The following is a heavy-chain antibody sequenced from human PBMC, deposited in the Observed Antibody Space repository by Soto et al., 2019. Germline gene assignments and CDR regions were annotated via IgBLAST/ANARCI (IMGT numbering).Heavy chain of an antibody. D-gene: IGHD6-19*01. J-gene: IGHJ6*02. CDR2: INPNSGGT. Sequence: ASVEVSCKASGYTFTGYYMHWVRQAPGQGLEWMGWINPNSGGTNYAQKFQGWVTMTRDTSISTAYMELSRLRSDDTAVYYCAIAVDGTYYYYGMDVWGQGTTVTVSS. CDR1: GYTFTGYY. V-gene: IGHV1-2*04. CDR3: AIAVDGTYYYYGMDV.